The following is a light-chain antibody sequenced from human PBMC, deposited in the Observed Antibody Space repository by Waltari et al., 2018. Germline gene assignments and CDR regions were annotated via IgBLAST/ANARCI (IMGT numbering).Light chain of an antibody. CDR2: HTS. Sequence: EIVLTQSPGTLSLSPGERATLSCRASQGVGKYLACYQQRPGQAPRLLLYHTSIRATGIPDMFSGSGYGTDFSLTISRLEPEDFAVYYCQKYDFLPATFGQGTTVEIK. CDR1: QGVGKY. J-gene: IGKJ1*01. V-gene: IGKV3-20*01. CDR3: QKYDFLPAT.